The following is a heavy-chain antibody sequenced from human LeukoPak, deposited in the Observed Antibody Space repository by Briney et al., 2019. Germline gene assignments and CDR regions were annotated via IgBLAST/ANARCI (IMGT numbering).Heavy chain of an antibody. CDR1: GFTFSSYG. Sequence: GGSLRLSCAASGFTFSSYGMHWVRQAPGKGLEWVAFIRYDGSNKYYADSVKGRFTISRGNSKNTLYLQMNSLRAEDTAVYYCAKVTYDYVWGSHYYYYYMDVWGKGPTVTVSS. V-gene: IGHV3-30*02. J-gene: IGHJ6*03. D-gene: IGHD3-16*01. CDR2: IRYDGSNK. CDR3: AKVTYDYVWGSHYYYYYMDV.